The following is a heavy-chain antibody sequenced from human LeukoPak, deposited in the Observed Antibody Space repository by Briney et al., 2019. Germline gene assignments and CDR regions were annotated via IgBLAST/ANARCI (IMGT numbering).Heavy chain of an antibody. CDR1: GFTFSRYW. CDR3: AKCSSSWSSPYFDY. Sequence: GGSLRLSCVASGFTFSRYWMHWVRQAPGKGLVWVSRSNSDGSSTNYADSVKGRFTISRDNSKNTLYLQMDSLRAEDTAVYYCAKCSSSWSSPYFDYWGQGTLVTVSS. J-gene: IGHJ4*02. V-gene: IGHV3-74*01. D-gene: IGHD6-13*01. CDR2: SNSDGSST.